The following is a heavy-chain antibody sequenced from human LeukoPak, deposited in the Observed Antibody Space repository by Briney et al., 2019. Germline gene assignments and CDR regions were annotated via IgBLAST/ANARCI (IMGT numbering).Heavy chain of an antibody. V-gene: IGHV4-39*07. J-gene: IGHJ6*03. CDR1: GGSISGSSHY. CDR3: ARSIKGVIILYYFFYMDV. D-gene: IGHD3-10*01. Sequence: SETLSLTCTVSGGSISGSSHYWGWLRQPPGKGLEWVGTIIYSGNTYYNPSLKSRVTISLDTSKNHFSLRLSSVTAADTAVYYCARSIKGVIILYYFFYMDVWGKGTTVTVSS. CDR2: IIYSGNT.